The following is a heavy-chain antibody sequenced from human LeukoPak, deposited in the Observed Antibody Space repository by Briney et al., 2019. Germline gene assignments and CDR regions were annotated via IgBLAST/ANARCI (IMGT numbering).Heavy chain of an antibody. V-gene: IGHV1-69*04. Sequence: SVTLSCTASGGTFSSYATSWVRHAHGPGIDWMGRVITNLSMADYAQKFHGRVTITSNKSTNTAYMELSSLKSEDPAVYYCARGPDYYGSGRRQYYYYGRDVWGQGTTVTVSS. D-gene: IGHD3-10*01. CDR3: ARGPDYYGSGRRQYYYYGRDV. CDR2: VITNLSMA. J-gene: IGHJ6*02. CDR1: GGTFSSYA.